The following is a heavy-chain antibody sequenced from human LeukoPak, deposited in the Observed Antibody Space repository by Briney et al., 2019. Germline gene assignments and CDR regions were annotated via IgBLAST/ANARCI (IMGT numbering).Heavy chain of an antibody. V-gene: IGHV1-58*01. J-gene: IGHJ2*01. CDR3: AADSGRAAAGDL. Sequence: SVKVSCKASGFTFTSSAVQWVRQARGQRLEWIGWIVVGSGNTNYAQKFQERVTITRDMSTSTAYMELSSLRSADTAVYYCAADSGRAAAGDLWGRGTLVTVSS. D-gene: IGHD6-13*01. CDR1: GFTFTSSA. CDR2: IVVGSGNT.